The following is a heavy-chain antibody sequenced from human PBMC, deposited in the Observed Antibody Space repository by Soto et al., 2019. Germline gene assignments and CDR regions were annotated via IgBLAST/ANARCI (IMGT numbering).Heavy chain of an antibody. V-gene: IGHV1-69*12. D-gene: IGHD1-1*01. J-gene: IGHJ5*02. CDR2: IIPMFGKA. CDR3: ARRLERLDA. Sequence: QVQLVQSGAEVKKPGSSVKVSCKASGGTFNTYAISWVRQAPGQGLEWMGGIIPMFGKANYAQTFQGRVTITANECTSTAYMELSSLRSDVTAVYYCARRLERLDAWGQGALVTVSS. CDR1: GGTFNTYA.